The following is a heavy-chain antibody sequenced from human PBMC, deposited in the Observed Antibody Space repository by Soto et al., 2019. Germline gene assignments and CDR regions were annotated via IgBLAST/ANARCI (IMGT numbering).Heavy chain of an antibody. CDR3: ARETSQTLRGL. D-gene: IGHD3-16*01. CDR1: GGSISRYY. CDR2: IDYSGDT. Sequence: QVQLQESGPGLVKPSETLSLTCTVSGGSISRYYWSWIRQPPGKGLEWVGYIDYSGDTNYTHSLESRVTISVDTSKGQLSLKLKSVTTADTAVYYCARETSQTLRGLWGQGIPVTVSS. V-gene: IGHV4-59*01. J-gene: IGHJ4*02.